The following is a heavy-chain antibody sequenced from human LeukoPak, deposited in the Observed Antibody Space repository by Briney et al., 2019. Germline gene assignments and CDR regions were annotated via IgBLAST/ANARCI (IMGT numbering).Heavy chain of an antibody. J-gene: IGHJ4*02. CDR3: ARGPTVPSSSWYVPEY. CDR1: GGSIRNHY. CDR2: MSYGGST. V-gene: IGHV4-59*11. Sequence: PSETLSLTCAVSGGSIRNHYWGWMPQPPGKGLEWIGYMSYGGSTYYNPSLKSRVTISADTSKNHFSLSLSSVTAEDTAIYFCARGPTVPSSSWYVPEYWGQGTLVTVSS. D-gene: IGHD6-13*01.